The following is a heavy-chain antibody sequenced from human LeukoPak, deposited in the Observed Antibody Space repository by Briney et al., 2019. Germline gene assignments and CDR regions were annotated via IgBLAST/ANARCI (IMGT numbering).Heavy chain of an antibody. CDR1: GFTFSSYG. V-gene: IGHV3-30*02. Sequence: GGSLRLSCAASGFTFSSYGMHWVRQAPGKGLEWVAFIRYDGSNKYYADSVKGRFTISRDKSKNTLYLQMNSLRAEDTAVYYCARVVPAATNWFDPWGQGTLVTVSS. J-gene: IGHJ5*02. CDR3: ARVVPAATNWFDP. CDR2: IRYDGSNK. D-gene: IGHD2-2*01.